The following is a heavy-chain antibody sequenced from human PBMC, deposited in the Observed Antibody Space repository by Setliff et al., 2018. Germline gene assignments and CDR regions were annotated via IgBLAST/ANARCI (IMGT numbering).Heavy chain of an antibody. D-gene: IGHD3-16*01. J-gene: IGHJ5*02. Sequence: SETLSLTCTVSGASINNHFWSWIRQPPGKGLEWIGYVDHSGSTNFSPSLKSRGTISVDTSKTQVSLTLTSVTAADTAVYYCARDYQGGWFDPWGPGTLVTVSS. CDR2: VDHSGST. CDR3: ARDYQGGWFDP. CDR1: GASINNHF. V-gene: IGHV4-59*11.